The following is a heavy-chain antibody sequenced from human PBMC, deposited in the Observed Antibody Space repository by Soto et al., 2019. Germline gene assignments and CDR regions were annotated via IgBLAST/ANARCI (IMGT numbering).Heavy chain of an antibody. Sequence: KGLEWVSVISGDGGSTYYADSVKGRFTISRDNSENTLYLQMSNPRAEDTALFFFQAEDGIRGVRSVSAFLVNRSSDL. V-gene: IGHV3-23*01. CDR3: QAEDGIRGVRSVSAFLVNRSSDL. J-gene: IGHJ2*01. CDR2: ISGDGGST. D-gene: IGHD2-21*01.